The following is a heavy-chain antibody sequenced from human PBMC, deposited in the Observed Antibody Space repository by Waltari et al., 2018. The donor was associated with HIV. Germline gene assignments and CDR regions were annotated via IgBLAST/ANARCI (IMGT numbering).Heavy chain of an antibody. CDR2: IYSGGST. CDR3: ARSLNYYDSSGYYYSN. V-gene: IGHV3-53*01. J-gene: IGHJ4*02. D-gene: IGHD3-22*01. CDR1: GFTVSRYN. Sequence: EAQLVESGGGLILPGGSLRLYCASSGFTVSRYNMCCALPAPGKGLEWVSVIYSGGSTYYADSVKGRFTISRDNSKNTLYLQMNSLRAEDTAVYYCARSLNYYDSSGYYYSNWGQGTLVTVSS.